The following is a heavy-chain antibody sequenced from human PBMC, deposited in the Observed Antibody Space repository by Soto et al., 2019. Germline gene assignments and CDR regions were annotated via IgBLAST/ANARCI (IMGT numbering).Heavy chain of an antibody. CDR2: AQPGHSDT. V-gene: IGHV5-51*01. CDR3: ARHGYSSSWYPDH. Sequence: GDSLKISCQVSGYRFSSFWIGWVRQKPGKGLGWMGIAQPGHSDTRYSPAFQGHVTISADESTNTAYLQWSSLRASDTAMYFCARHGYSSSWYPDHWGQGTLVTVSS. D-gene: IGHD6-13*01. CDR1: GYRFSSFW. J-gene: IGHJ4*02.